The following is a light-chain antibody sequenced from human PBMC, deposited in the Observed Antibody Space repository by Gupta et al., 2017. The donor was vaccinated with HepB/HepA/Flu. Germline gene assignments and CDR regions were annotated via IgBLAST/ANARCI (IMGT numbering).Light chain of an antibody. CDR3: QHRSTSWA. CDR1: RSVGNY. Sequence: EVLLTQSPATLSLSPGERTTLSCRASRSVGNYLAWYQQKPGQAPRLIIYYASKRASGIPARCRGSGSGKDFTLTSNSREPEDFAVYYCQHRSTSWAFGQGTKVEIK. CDR2: YAS. J-gene: IGKJ1*01. V-gene: IGKV3-11*01.